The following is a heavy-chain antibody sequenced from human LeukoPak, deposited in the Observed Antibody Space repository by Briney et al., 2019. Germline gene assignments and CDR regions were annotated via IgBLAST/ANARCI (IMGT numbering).Heavy chain of an antibody. V-gene: IGHV4-39*01. CDR3: ARSFYYDGSGYWGFDF. D-gene: IGHD3-22*01. J-gene: IGHJ4*02. CDR2: IYYSGTT. Sequence: SEILSLTCTVSGGTMSSSSYYWGWSRQSPGKGLEWIANIYYSGTTYYNPSLKSRVTISVDTSKNQFSLKLSSVTAADTAVYYCARSFYYDGSGYWGFDFWGQGTLVTVSS. CDR1: GGTMSSSSYY.